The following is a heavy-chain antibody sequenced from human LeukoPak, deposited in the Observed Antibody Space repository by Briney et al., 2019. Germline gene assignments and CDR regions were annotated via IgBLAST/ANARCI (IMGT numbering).Heavy chain of an antibody. CDR1: GFTFRNYG. Sequence: GTPLRLSCSASGFTFRNYGIHWVRQAPGKGLEWVIVVSRDGGTKYYSDSVKGRFTISRDNSKNTLYLQMNSLRAEDTAVYYRASPLERRYYFDYWGQGTLVTVSS. J-gene: IGHJ4*02. V-gene: IGHV3-30*03. CDR3: ASPLERRYYFDY. CDR2: VSRDGGTK. D-gene: IGHD1-1*01.